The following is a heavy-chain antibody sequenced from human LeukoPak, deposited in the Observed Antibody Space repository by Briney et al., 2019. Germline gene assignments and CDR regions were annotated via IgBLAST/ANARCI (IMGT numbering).Heavy chain of an antibody. CDR1: GFTFSSYG. Sequence: GGTLRLSCAASGFTFSSYGMHWVRQTPGKGLEWVAFIQYDGSNKYYADSVKGRFTISRDNSRNTLYLQMNSLRAEDTAVYYCAKVPILLLFGGDYWGQGTLVTVSS. V-gene: IGHV3-30*02. CDR2: IQYDGSNK. J-gene: IGHJ4*02. CDR3: AKVPILLLFGGDY. D-gene: IGHD3-10*01.